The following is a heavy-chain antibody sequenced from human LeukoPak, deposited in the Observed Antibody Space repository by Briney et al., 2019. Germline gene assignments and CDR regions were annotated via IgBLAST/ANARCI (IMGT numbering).Heavy chain of an antibody. CDR1: RYSISSGYY. D-gene: IGHD3-3*01. J-gene: IGHJ5*02. CDR2: IFHSGGT. CDR3: ARVFSYPLRAPFDP. V-gene: IGHV4-38-2*02. Sequence: SETLSLTCTVSRYSISSGYYWGWIRQPPGKGLEWIGSIFHSGGTYYNPSLKSRVTISVDTSKNQFSLKLSSVTAADTAVYYCARVFSYPLRAPFDPWGQGTLVTVSS.